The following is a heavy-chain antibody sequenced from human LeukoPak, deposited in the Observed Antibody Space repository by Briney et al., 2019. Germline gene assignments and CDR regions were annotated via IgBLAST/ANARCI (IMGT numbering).Heavy chain of an antibody. Sequence: GGSLRLSCAASGFTFSSYAMSWVRQAPGKGLEWVSSISGSGGSTYYADSVKGRFTISRDNSKNTLYLQMNCLRAEDTAVYYCAKGPTVAGTAEYFQNWGQGTLVTVSS. CDR3: AKGPTVAGTAEYFQN. V-gene: IGHV3-23*01. D-gene: IGHD6-19*01. J-gene: IGHJ1*01. CDR2: ISGSGGST. CDR1: GFTFSSYA.